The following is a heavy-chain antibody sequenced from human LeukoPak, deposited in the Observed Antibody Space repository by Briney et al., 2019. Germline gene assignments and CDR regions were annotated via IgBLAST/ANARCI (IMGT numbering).Heavy chain of an antibody. J-gene: IGHJ4*02. CDR1: GFTFSSYG. D-gene: IGHD3-22*01. CDR2: IWYDGSNK. Sequence: GGSLRLSCAASGFTFSSYGMQWVRQAPGKGLEWVAVIWYDGSNKYYADSVKGRFTISRDNSKNTLYLQMNSLRAEDTAVYYCARWGSDYHLAVPERIAFFDYWGQGTLVTVSS. V-gene: IGHV3-33*01. CDR3: ARWGSDYHLAVPERIAFFDY.